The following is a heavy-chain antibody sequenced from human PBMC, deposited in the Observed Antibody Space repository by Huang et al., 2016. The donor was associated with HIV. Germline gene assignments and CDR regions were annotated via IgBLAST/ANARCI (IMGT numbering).Heavy chain of an antibody. Sequence: QVQLVESGGGVAQPGRSQRLACVASGFSLSTYAMHWGRQAAGKGLEWVAVISHDGNNRYYADSLKGRFTISRDNSKNQLYLQMSSLRPEDTAVYYCVRDTVAHGFDVWGPGTLVTVSS. CDR1: GFSLSTYA. D-gene: IGHD4-17*01. J-gene: IGHJ3*01. V-gene: IGHV3-30*04. CDR3: VRDTVAHGFDV. CDR2: ISHDGNNR.